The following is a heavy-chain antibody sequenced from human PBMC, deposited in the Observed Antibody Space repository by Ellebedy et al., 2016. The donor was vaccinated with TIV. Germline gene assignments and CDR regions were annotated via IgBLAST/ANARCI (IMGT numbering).Heavy chain of an antibody. CDR3: ARSRWLQPDYDY. J-gene: IGHJ4*02. D-gene: IGHD5-24*01. Sequence: GGSLRLSCAASGFTFSNYPMHWVRQAPGKGLEWVAVISYDGSNKYYADSVKGRFTISRDNSKKTLYLQMNSLRAEDTGVYYCARSRWLQPDYDYWGQGTLVTVSS. CDR1: GFTFSNYP. V-gene: IGHV3-30-3*01. CDR2: ISYDGSNK.